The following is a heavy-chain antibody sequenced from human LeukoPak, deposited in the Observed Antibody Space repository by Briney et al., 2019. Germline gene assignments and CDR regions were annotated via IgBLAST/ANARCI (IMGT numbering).Heavy chain of an antibody. J-gene: IGHJ3*02. CDR2: IYTSGGT. Sequence: SETLSLTCTVSGGSISSYYWSWIRQPAGKGLEWIGRIYTSGGTNYNPSLKSRVTISVDTSKNQFSLKLSSVTAADTAVYYCARGKRTMIVVVITGNDAFDIWGQGTMVTVSS. V-gene: IGHV4-4*07. D-gene: IGHD3-22*01. CDR1: GGSISSYY. CDR3: ARGKRTMIVVVITGNDAFDI.